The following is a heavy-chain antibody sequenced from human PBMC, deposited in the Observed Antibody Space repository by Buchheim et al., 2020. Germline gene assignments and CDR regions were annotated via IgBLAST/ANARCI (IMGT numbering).Heavy chain of an antibody. CDR2: FNYDGRT. D-gene: IGHD2-21*01. J-gene: IGHJ6*02. Sequence: QVLLQQGGARLLKPSETLSLTCDVSDGSFSSFYWTWIRQPPGKGLEWIGEFNYDGRTNYSPSLKSRVILSVDRSRNRVSLNLRSVTAADTGVYYCARGTGQIVYFYGMDVWGQGTT. V-gene: IGHV4-34*01. CDR1: DGSFSSFY. CDR3: ARGTGQIVYFYGMDV.